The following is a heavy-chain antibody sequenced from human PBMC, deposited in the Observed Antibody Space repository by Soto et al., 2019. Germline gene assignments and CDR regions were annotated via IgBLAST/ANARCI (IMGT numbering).Heavy chain of an antibody. CDR3: ARGSNSNFEGPIV. J-gene: IGHJ4*02. CDR2: IFYRGET. V-gene: IGHV4-59*13. CDR1: ADTNGEYS. D-gene: IGHD4-4*01. Sequence: EALSLPCSFSADTNGEYSPNCIRQPPGKGLELIGYIFYRGETKYNPSHSLWSRVTISTDASKNQVSLTLTSVTAADTAVYYCARGSNSNFEGPIVWGQGTLVTVS.